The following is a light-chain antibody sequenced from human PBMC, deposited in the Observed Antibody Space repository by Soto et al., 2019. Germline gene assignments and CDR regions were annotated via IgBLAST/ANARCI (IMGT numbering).Light chain of an antibody. CDR1: TPNIGSNT. V-gene: IGLV1-44*01. CDR3: ATWDDSLKGGV. J-gene: IGLJ3*02. CDR2: SNN. Sequence: QSVLTQPPSASGTPGQRVTISCSGSTPNIGSNTVNWYQQLPGTAPKLLIYSNNQRPSGVPDRFSGSRSGTSASLAISGLQSEDEADYYCATWDDSLKGGVFGGGTKLTVL.